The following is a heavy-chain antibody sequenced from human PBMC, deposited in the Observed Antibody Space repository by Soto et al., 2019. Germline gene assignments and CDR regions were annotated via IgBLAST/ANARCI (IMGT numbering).Heavy chain of an antibody. CDR2: IIPIFGTA. V-gene: IGHV1-69*06. D-gene: IGHD4-17*01. CDR3: SRWEGARINYGDYVGAFDI. CDR1: GGTFSSYA. Sequence: QVQLVQSGAEVKKPGSSVKVSCKASGGTFSSYAISWVRQAPGQGLEWMVGIIPIFGTANYAQQFQGRVTITADKSTSTAYMELSRLRSEDTAVYYCSRWEGARINYGDYVGAFDIWGQGTMVTVSS. J-gene: IGHJ3*02.